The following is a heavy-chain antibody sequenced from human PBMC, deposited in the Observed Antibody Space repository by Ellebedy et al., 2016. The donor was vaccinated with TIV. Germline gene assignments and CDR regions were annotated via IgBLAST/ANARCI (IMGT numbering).Heavy chain of an antibody. CDR3: ARDVLMVYVGGMDV. CDR1: GYTFTSYG. J-gene: IGHJ6*02. V-gene: IGHV1-18*01. D-gene: IGHD2-8*01. Sequence: AASVKVSCKASGYTFTSYGISWVRQAPGQGLEWMGWISAYNGNTNYAQKLQGRVTMTTDTSTSTAYMELRSLRSDDTAVYYCARDVLMVYVGGMDVWGQGTTVTVSS. CDR2: ISAYNGNT.